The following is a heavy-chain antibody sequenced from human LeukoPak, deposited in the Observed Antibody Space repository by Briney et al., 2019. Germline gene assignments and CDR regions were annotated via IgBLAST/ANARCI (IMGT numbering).Heavy chain of an antibody. J-gene: IGHJ4*02. CDR3: TRISADSGSSPFDY. V-gene: IGHV2-70*04. Sequence: SGPTLVNPTQTLTLTCTFSGFSLSTSGTRVNWIRQPPGKALEWLARIDWDDDKFYTPSLKPRLTISKDTSKNQVVLTMTNMAPADTATYYCTRISADSGSSPFDYWGQGTLVTVSS. CDR1: GFSLSTSGTR. CDR2: IDWDDDK. D-gene: IGHD6-6*01.